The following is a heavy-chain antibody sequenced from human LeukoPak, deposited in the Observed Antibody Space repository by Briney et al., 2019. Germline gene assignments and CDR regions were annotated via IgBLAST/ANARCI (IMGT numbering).Heavy chain of an antibody. CDR2: INPNSGVT. Sequence: ASLKVSCKASGYTFTAYSMHWVRQAPGQGLEWMGWINPNSGVTNYAQKFQGRVTMTRDTSISTAYMELSSPRSEDTAVYYCASEGVGQAAAGYNWFDPWGQGTLVTVSS. CDR1: GYTFTAYS. D-gene: IGHD6-13*01. V-gene: IGHV1-2*02. CDR3: ASEGVGQAAAGYNWFDP. J-gene: IGHJ5*02.